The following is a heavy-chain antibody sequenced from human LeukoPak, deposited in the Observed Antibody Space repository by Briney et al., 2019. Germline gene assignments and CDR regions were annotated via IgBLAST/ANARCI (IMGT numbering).Heavy chain of an antibody. J-gene: IGHJ6*02. CDR2: ISGSGGST. CDR3: AKSLGRWLPYGMDV. D-gene: IGHD5-24*01. V-gene: IGHV3-23*01. CDR1: GFTFSSYA. Sequence: GASLRLSCTATGFTFSSYAMSWFRQAPVQCLHWVSAISGSGGSTYYADSVKGRFTISRDNSKNTLYLQMNSLRAEDTAVYYCAKSLGRWLPYGMDVWGQGTTVTVSS.